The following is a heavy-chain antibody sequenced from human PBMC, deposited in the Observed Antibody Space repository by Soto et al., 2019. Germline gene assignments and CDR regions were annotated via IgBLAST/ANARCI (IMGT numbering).Heavy chain of an antibody. CDR3: AKDLVLTGYSIYYYYGMDV. Sequence: GGSLRLSCAASGFTFSSYGMHWVRQAPGKGLEWVAVISYDGSNKYYADSVKGRFTISRDNSKNTLYLQMNSLRAEDTAVYYCAKDLVLTGYSIYYYYGMDVWGQGTTVTVSS. CDR1: GFTFSSYG. V-gene: IGHV3-30*18. CDR2: ISYDGSNK. J-gene: IGHJ6*02. D-gene: IGHD3-9*01.